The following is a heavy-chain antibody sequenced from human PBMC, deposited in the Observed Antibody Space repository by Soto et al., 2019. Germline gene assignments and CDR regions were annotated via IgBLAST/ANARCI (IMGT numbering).Heavy chain of an antibody. D-gene: IGHD5-12*01. Sequence: QVQLVQSGAEVKKPGSSVKVSCKSSGGTFSSYTISWVLQAPGQGREWMGRIIPILGIANYAQKFQGRVTITADKATSTSYMQLRSQGSEDTAVDYCARDARAGDSCYDAVNCDYWGQGTLVTFSS. V-gene: IGHV1-69*08. J-gene: IGHJ4*02. CDR1: GGTFSSYT. CDR3: ARDARAGDSCYDAVNCDY. CDR2: IIPILGIA.